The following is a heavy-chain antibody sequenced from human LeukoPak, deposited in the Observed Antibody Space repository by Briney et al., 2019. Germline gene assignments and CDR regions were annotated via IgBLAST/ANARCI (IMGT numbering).Heavy chain of an antibody. V-gene: IGHV3-23*01. CDR2: ISNSAGST. CDR3: AKRASGSGTSLYSFDY. CDR1: GFTFSSYA. Sequence: GGSLRLSCAASGFTFSSYAMSWVRQAPGKGLEWVSVISNSAGSTFYADSVKGRFTISRDNSKNTLYLQMNSLRAEDTAVYYCAKRASGSGTSLYSFDYWGQGPLVTVSS. J-gene: IGHJ4*02. D-gene: IGHD3-10*01.